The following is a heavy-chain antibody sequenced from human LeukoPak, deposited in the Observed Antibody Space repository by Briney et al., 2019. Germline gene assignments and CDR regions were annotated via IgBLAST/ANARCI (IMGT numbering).Heavy chain of an antibody. CDR2: INHSGST. CDR3: ARGLMGATTGPYYFDY. V-gene: IGHV4-34*01. CDR1: GGSFSGYY. J-gene: IGHJ4*02. D-gene: IGHD1-26*01. Sequence: SETLSLTGAVYGGSFSGYYWSWIRQPPGKGLEWIGEINHSGSTNYNPSLKSRVTISVDTSKNQFSLKLSSVTAADTAVYYCARGLMGATTGPYYFDYWGQGTLVTVSS.